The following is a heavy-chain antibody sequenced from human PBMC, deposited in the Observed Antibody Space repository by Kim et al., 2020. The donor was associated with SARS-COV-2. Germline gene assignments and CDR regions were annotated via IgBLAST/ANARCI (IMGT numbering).Heavy chain of an antibody. J-gene: IGHJ4*02. CDR2: ISSNGGST. D-gene: IGHD2-21*02. Sequence: GGSLRLSCSASGFAFSSYAMHWVRQAPGKGLEYVSAISSNGGSTYYADSVKGRFTISRDNSKNTLYLQMSSLRAEDTAVYYCVKVTLTYYFDYWGQGTLVTVSS. CDR1: GFAFSSYA. V-gene: IGHV3-64D*09. CDR3: VKVTLTYYFDY.